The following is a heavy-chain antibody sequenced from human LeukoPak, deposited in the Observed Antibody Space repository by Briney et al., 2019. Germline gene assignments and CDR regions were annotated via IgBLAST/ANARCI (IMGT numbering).Heavy chain of an antibody. CDR3: ASGGATLTSQDAFDI. J-gene: IGHJ3*02. D-gene: IGHD5-24*01. Sequence: SGGSLRLSCATSQFKFNNFALTWVRQAPGKGLEWVSSIIASGGRTQYADSVQGRFTISRDNSKNTLYLQMNSLRAEDTAVYYCASGGATLTSQDAFDIWGQGTMVTVSS. CDR2: IIASGGRT. CDR1: QFKFNNFA. V-gene: IGHV3-23*01.